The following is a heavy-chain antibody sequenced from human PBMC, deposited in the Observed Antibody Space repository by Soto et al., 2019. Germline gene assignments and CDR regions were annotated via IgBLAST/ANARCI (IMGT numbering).Heavy chain of an antibody. CDR2: IGGSGTGGRT. CDR3: AKSPGGLHGYNSAYDGMDF. V-gene: IGHV3-23*01. D-gene: IGHD5-12*01. Sequence: EVHLLESGGDLVQPGGSLRLSCTASGLTFSTYAMSWVRQAPGKGLEWVSAIGGSGTGGRTYYADAVKCRFTISRDNSKNTVYVQMNTLRADDTAVYDCAKSPGGLHGYNSAYDGMDFWWQGTRVTVSS. J-gene: IGHJ6*01. CDR1: GLTFSTYA.